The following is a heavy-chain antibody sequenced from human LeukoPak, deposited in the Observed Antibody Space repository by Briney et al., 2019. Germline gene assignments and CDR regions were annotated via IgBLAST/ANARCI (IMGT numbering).Heavy chain of an antibody. V-gene: IGHV1-2*06. CDR2: INPNSGGT. CDR1: GYTFTGYY. D-gene: IGHD2-15*01. CDR3: ARDQDIVVVVAATYGMDV. Sequence: ASVKVSCKASGYTFTGYYIHWVRQAPGQGLEWMGRINPNSGGTNYAQKFQGRVTMTRDTSISTAYMELSRLRSEDTAVYYCARDQDIVVVVAATYGMDVWGQGTTVTVSS. J-gene: IGHJ6*02.